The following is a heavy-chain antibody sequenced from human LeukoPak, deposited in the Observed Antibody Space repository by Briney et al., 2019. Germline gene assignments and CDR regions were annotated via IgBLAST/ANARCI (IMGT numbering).Heavy chain of an antibody. J-gene: IGHJ4*02. D-gene: IGHD5-18*01. V-gene: IGHV3-23*01. Sequence: GGSLRLSCAASGFTFSSYAMSWVRQAPGKGLEWVSVISGSGDNTYYADSVKGRFTISRDNAKNSLYLQMNSLRAEDTAVYYCARENSYGYDYWGQGTLVTVSS. CDR1: GFTFSSYA. CDR3: ARENSYGYDY. CDR2: ISGSGDNT.